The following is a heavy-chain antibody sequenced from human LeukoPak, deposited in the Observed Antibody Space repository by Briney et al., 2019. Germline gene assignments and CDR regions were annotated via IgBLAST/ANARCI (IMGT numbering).Heavy chain of an antibody. CDR1: GYSFTSYW. Sequence: GESLKISCKGSGYSFTSYWIGWVRQMPGKGLEWMGIIYPGDSDTRYSPSFQGQVTISADKSISTAYLQWSSLRAEDTAVYYCARDLEFMATVVTSGDYWGQGTLVTVSS. CDR3: ARDLEFMATVVTSGDY. J-gene: IGHJ4*02. D-gene: IGHD4-23*01. V-gene: IGHV5-51*01. CDR2: IYPGDSDT.